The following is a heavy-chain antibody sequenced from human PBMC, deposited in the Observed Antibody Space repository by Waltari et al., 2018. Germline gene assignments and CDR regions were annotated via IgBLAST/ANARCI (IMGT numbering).Heavy chain of an antibody. V-gene: IGHV1-69*09. Sequence: QVQLVQSGAEVKKPGASVKVSCKASGYTFTSYDINWVRQAPGQGLEWMGRIIPILGIANYAQKFQGRVTITADKSTSTAYMELSSLRSEDTAVYYCASRNYYGSGSYGFWGQGTLVTVSS. CDR1: GYTFTSYD. J-gene: IGHJ4*02. CDR3: ASRNYYGSGSYGF. CDR2: IIPILGIA. D-gene: IGHD3-10*01.